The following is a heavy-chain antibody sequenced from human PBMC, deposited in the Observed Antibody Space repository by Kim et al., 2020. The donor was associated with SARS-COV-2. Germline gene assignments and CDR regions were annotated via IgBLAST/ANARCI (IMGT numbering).Heavy chain of an antibody. V-gene: IGHV4-4*09. Sequence: SLKSRVTISVDTSKTQSSLKLSSVTAADTAVYYCARSGSGAAAGRGYFDYWGQGTLVTVSS. CDR3: ARSGSGAAAGRGYFDY. D-gene: IGHD6-13*01. J-gene: IGHJ4*02.